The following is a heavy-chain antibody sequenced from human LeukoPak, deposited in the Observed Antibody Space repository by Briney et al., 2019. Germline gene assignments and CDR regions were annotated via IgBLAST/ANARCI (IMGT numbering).Heavy chain of an antibody. V-gene: IGHV1-69*05. Sequence: SVKVSCKASGGTFSSYAISWVRQAPGQGLEWMGGIIPIFGTANYAQKFQGRVTITTDESTSTAYMELSSLRSEDTAVYYCARSRYYDFWSGQQRDYYYYYGMDVWGQGTTVTVSS. D-gene: IGHD3-3*01. CDR2: IIPIFGTA. CDR1: GGTFSSYA. CDR3: ARSRYYDFWSGQQRDYYYYYGMDV. J-gene: IGHJ6*02.